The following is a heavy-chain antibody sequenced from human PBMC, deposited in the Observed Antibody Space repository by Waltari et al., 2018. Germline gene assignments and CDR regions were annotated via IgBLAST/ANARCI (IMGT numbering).Heavy chain of an antibody. D-gene: IGHD6-6*01. CDR3: ARGLGSSSGNYYYYMDV. J-gene: IGHJ6*03. CDR2: INHSGST. V-gene: IGHV4-34*01. CDR1: GGSFSGYY. Sequence: QVQLQQWGAGLLKPSETLSLTCAVYGGSFSGYYWSWIRQPPGKGLEWIGEINHSGSTNYHPSIKSRVTISVDTSKNQFSLKLSSVTAADTAVYYCARGLGSSSGNYYYYMDVWGKGTTVTVSS.